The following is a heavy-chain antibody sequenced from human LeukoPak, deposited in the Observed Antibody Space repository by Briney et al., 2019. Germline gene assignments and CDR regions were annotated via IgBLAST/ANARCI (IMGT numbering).Heavy chain of an antibody. V-gene: IGHV3-23*01. Sequence: GGSLRLSCAASGFTFNNYGMSWVRQAPGKGLEWVSSISGSGGSTYYAESVKGRLTVSRDKSENTLYLQMNSLRAEDTAVYYCAKDSVVGIQLWHDAFDIWGQGTMVTVS. CDR2: ISGSGGST. J-gene: IGHJ3*02. D-gene: IGHD5-18*01. CDR1: GFTFNNYG. CDR3: AKDSVVGIQLWHDAFDI.